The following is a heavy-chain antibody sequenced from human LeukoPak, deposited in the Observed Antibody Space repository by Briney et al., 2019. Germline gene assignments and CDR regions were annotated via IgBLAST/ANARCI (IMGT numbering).Heavy chain of an antibody. V-gene: IGHV3-23*01. D-gene: IGHD2-2*01. CDR1: GFTFSSYA. J-gene: IGHJ3*02. CDR3: AKVGYCSSTSCYAFDI. Sequence: GGSLRLSCAASGFTFSSYAMSWVRQAPGKGLEWVSAISGSGGSTYYADSVKGRFTISRDNSKNTLYLQMNSLRAEDTAVYYCAKVGYCSSTSCYAFDIWGQGTVVTVSS. CDR2: ISGSGGST.